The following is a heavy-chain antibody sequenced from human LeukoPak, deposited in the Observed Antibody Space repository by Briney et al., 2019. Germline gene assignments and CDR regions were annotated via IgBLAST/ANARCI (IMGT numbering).Heavy chain of an antibody. Sequence: GGSLRLSCAASGFTFSSYAMSWVRQAPGKGLEWVSAISGSGGSTYYADSVKGRFTISRDSSKNTLYLQMNSLRAEDTAVYYCAKDPTRYYDSSGYYDDYWGQGTLVTVSS. CDR3: AKDPTRYYDSSGYYDDY. J-gene: IGHJ4*02. V-gene: IGHV3-23*01. CDR1: GFTFSSYA. D-gene: IGHD3-22*01. CDR2: ISGSGGST.